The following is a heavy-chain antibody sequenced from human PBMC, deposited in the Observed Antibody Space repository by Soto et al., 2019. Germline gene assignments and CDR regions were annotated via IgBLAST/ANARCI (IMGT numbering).Heavy chain of an antibody. Sequence: GGSLRLSCAASGFTVSSNYMSWVRQAPGKGLEWVSVIYSGGSTYYADSVKGRFIISRDNSKNTLYLQMSSLRTEDTAVYYCVKAISGQWLNKKGFDYWGQGALVTVSS. D-gene: IGHD6-19*01. V-gene: IGHV3-66*01. CDR1: GFTVSSNY. CDR3: VKAISGQWLNKKGFDY. J-gene: IGHJ4*02. CDR2: IYSGGST.